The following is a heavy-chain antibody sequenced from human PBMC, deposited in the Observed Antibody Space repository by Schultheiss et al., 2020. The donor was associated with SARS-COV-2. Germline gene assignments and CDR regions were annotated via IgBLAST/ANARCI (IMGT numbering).Heavy chain of an antibody. CDR2: IYPGDSDT. D-gene: IGHD1-1*01. J-gene: IGHJ4*02. V-gene: IGHV5-51*01. CDR3: ARTRRGTTEDY. Sequence: GGSLRLSCKGSGYSFTSYWIGWVRQMPGKGLEWMGIIYPGDSDTRYSPSFQGQVTISADKSISTAYLQWSSLKASDTAMYYCARTRRGTTEDYWGQGTLVTVSS. CDR1: GYSFTSYW.